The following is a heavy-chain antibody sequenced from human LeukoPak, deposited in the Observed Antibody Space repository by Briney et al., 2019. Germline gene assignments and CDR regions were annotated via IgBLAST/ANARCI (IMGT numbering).Heavy chain of an antibody. J-gene: IGHJ4*02. Sequence: GGSLRLSCAASGFTFSSYGMHWVRQAPGKGLEWVAVISYDGSNKYYADSVKGRFTISRDNSKNTLYLQMNSLRAEDTAVYYCAKDQEARYFDRTFDYWGQGTLVTVSS. V-gene: IGHV3-30*18. CDR1: GFTFSSYG. CDR3: AKDQEARYFDRTFDY. CDR2: ISYDGSNK. D-gene: IGHD3-9*01.